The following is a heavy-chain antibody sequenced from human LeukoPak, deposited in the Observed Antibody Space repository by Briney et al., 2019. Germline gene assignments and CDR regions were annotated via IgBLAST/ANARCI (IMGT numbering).Heavy chain of an antibody. Sequence: ASVKVSCKASGYTFTSYGISWVRQAPGQGLEWMGWISAYNGNTNYAQKLQGRVTMTTDTSTSTAYMELRSLRSDDTAVYYCARGAPYYDILTGYFGPVYFDYWGQGTLVTVSS. CDR1: GYTFTSYG. D-gene: IGHD3-9*01. CDR2: ISAYNGNT. V-gene: IGHV1-18*01. J-gene: IGHJ4*02. CDR3: ARGAPYYDILTGYFGPVYFDY.